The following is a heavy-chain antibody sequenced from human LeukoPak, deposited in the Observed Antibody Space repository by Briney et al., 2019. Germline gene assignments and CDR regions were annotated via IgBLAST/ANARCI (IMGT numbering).Heavy chain of an antibody. CDR3: ARGRFCDSGNCYLDY. CDR1: AFTFSGYW. CDR2: IKPDGRDK. V-gene: IGHV3-7*01. J-gene: IGHJ4*02. D-gene: IGHD4-23*01. Sequence: GRSLRLSCAASAFTFSGYWTTWVRQAPGERLERVANIKPDGRDKYHVDSVKGRFTISRDNAKASLYLLMNSLRAEDTAVYYCARGRFCDSGNCYLDYWGQGTLVTVSS.